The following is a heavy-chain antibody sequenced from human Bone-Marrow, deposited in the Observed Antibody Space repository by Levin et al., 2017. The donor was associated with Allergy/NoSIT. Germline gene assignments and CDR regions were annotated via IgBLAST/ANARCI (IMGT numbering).Heavy chain of an antibody. D-gene: IGHD3-3*01. J-gene: IGHJ4*02. CDR1: GFTFSFYA. Sequence: GGFLRLSCEASGFTFSFYALHWVRQAPGKGLEWVAGIWHDGSNTYFADSVRDRVSISRDNSKNTLYLQLHTLRPDDTAVYTCAKDFGSTWMPRLDFWGQGTLVTVSS. CDR3: AKDFGSTWMPRLDF. CDR2: IWHDGSNT. V-gene: IGHV3-30*14.